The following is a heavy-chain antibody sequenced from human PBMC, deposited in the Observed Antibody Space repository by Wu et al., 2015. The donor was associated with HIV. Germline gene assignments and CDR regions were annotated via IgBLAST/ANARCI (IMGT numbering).Heavy chain of an antibody. CDR3: TRSTFAGGSDTWYSFDK. D-gene: IGHD2-15*01. CDR2: IIPIFGTA. V-gene: IGHV1-69*12. Sequence: QVQLVQSGAEVKKPGSSVRVSCKASGGTFSSYAISWVRQAPGQGLEWMGGIIPIFGTANYAQKFQGRVAIIADESASTVYMELSSLRSEDTAVYFCTRSTFAGGSDTWYSFDKWGQGTLVSVSS. CDR1: GGTFSSYA. J-gene: IGHJ4*02.